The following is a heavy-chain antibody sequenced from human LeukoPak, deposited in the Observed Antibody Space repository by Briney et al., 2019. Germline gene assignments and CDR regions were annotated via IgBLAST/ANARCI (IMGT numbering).Heavy chain of an antibody. CDR1: GFTFSSYA. CDR3: TRDLMDYDVSTGLHHYYMDV. J-gene: IGHJ6*02. V-gene: IGHV3-30-3*01. CDR2: ISYDGSNK. D-gene: IGHD3-9*01. Sequence: GGSLRLSCAASGFTFSSYAMHWVRQAPGKGLEWVAVISYDGSNKYYADSVKGRFTISRDNAKNTLYLQMNTLRVEDTAVYYCTRDLMDYDVSTGLHHYYMDVWGQGTTVTVSS.